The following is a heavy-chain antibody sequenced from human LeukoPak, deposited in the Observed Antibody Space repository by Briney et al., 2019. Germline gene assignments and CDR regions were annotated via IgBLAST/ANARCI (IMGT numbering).Heavy chain of an antibody. Sequence: GGSLRLSCAASGFSFSNYGMNWVRQAPGKGLEWVAVISYDGSNQYYADSVKGRFTISRDSFRNTVYLQMSSLRVDDTAVYYCAKVGKWQLLQYFFDYWGQGTLVTVSS. D-gene: IGHD1-26*01. J-gene: IGHJ4*02. CDR1: GFSFSNYG. CDR2: ISYDGSNQ. V-gene: IGHV3-30*18. CDR3: AKVGKWQLLQYFFDY.